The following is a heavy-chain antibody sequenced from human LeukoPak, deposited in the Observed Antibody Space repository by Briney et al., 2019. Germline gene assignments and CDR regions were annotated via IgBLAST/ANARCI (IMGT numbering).Heavy chain of an antibody. J-gene: IGHJ4*02. CDR2: IYYSGST. CDR1: GGSISSGGYY. V-gene: IGHV4-31*03. CDR3: ARGRSGYSSGWDY. Sequence: SETLSLTCTVSGGSISSGGYYWSWIRQHPGKGLEWIGYIYYSGSTYYNPSLKSRVTISVDTSKNQFSLKLSSVTAADTAVYYCARGRSGYSSGWDYWGQGTLVTVSS. D-gene: IGHD6-25*01.